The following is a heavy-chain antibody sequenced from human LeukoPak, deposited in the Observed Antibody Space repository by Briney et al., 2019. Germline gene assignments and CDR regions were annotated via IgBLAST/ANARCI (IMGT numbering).Heavy chain of an antibody. CDR2: IIPIFGTA. CDR1: GGTFSSYA. V-gene: IGHV1-69*05. D-gene: IGHD3-22*01. J-gene: IGHJ4*02. CDR3: AREYYYDSSGLYYFDY. Sequence: SVKVSCKASGGTFSSYAISWVRQAPGQGLEWMGGIIPIFGTANYAQKFQGRVTITTDESTSTACMELSSLRSEVTAVYYCAREYYYDSSGLYYFDYWGQGTLVTVSS.